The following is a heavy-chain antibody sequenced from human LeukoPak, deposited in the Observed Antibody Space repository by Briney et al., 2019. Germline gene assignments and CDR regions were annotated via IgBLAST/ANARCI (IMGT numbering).Heavy chain of an antibody. CDR2: ISGSGGST. Sequence: GGSLRPSCAASGFTFSSYAMSWVRQAPGKGLEWVSAISGSGGSTYYADSVKGRFTISRDNSKNTLYLQMNSLRAEDTAVYYCAKDRFYYDSSGYYRLHFDYWGQGTLVTVSS. J-gene: IGHJ4*02. V-gene: IGHV3-23*01. CDR3: AKDRFYYDSSGYYRLHFDY. D-gene: IGHD3-22*01. CDR1: GFTFSSYA.